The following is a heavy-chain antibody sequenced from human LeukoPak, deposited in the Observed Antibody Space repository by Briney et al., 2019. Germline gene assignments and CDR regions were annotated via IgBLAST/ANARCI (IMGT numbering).Heavy chain of an antibody. Sequence: PGGSLRLSGAASGFTFSSYAMSWVRQAPGKGLKWVSPISGSGGSTYYADSVKGRFTISRDNSKNTLYLQMNSLRAEDTAVYYCAKTTIFGVVIFAPTPDFDYWGQGTLVTVSS. D-gene: IGHD3-3*01. CDR3: AKTTIFGVVIFAPTPDFDY. J-gene: IGHJ4*02. V-gene: IGHV3-23*01. CDR1: GFTFSSYA. CDR2: ISGSGGST.